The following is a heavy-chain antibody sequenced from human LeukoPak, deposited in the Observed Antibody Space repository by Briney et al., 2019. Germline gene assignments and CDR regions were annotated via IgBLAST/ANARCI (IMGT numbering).Heavy chain of an antibody. J-gene: IGHJ4*02. CDR3: AKSYYYDASGYYREYYFDY. CDR1: RFTFSSYG. V-gene: IGHV3-23*01. Sequence: GGSLRLSCAASRFTFSSYGMSWVRQAPGKGLEWVSSISGSGGSTYYADSVKGRFTISRDNSNNTLYLQMNSLRDEDTAVYYCAKSYYYDASGYYREYYFDYWGQGTLVTVSS. D-gene: IGHD3-22*01. CDR2: ISGSGGST.